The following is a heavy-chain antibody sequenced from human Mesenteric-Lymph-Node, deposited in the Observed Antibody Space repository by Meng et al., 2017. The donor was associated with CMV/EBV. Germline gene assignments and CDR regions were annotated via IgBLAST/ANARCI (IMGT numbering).Heavy chain of an antibody. CDR1: GGSITSGDYY. V-gene: IGHV4-30-4*08. CDR3: ASPVHCSSTSCYTTNAFDI. J-gene: IGHJ3*02. D-gene: IGHD2-2*02. Sequence: LRLSCTVSGGSITSGDYYWTWIRQPPGKGLEWIGYIHYSGSTYYNPSLKSRVTISVDTSKNQFSLKLSSVTAADTAVYYCASPVHCSSTSCYTTNAFDIWGQGTMVTVSS. CDR2: IHYSGST.